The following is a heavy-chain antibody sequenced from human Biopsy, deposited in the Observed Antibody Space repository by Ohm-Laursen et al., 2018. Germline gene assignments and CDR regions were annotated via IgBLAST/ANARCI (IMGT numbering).Heavy chain of an antibody. J-gene: IGHJ4*02. CDR2: ISWNSNNI. Sequence: SLRLSCSASGFTFNDYAMHWVRQAPGKGLEWVSGISWNSNNIVYTDSVKGRFTISRDNARNSLYLQIKSLRTEDTAFYYCAKDTFADLRGPSGWYGVDYWGQGTMVTVSS. V-gene: IGHV3-9*01. CDR1: GFTFNDYA. CDR3: AKDTFADLRGPSGWYGVDY. D-gene: IGHD6-19*01.